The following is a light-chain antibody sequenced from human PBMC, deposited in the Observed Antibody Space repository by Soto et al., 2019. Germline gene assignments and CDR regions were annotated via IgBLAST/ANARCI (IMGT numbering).Light chain of an antibody. CDR2: DVS. J-gene: IGKJ2*01. Sequence: DIQMTQSPSTLSASVGDRVTITCRARQSISTWVAWYQQKPGKAPKLLTYDVSSLESGVPSRFSGSGSGTEFTLTISSLQPDDFATYYCQQYNSYPYTFGQGTKVDIK. CDR3: QQYNSYPYT. CDR1: QSISTW. V-gene: IGKV1-5*01.